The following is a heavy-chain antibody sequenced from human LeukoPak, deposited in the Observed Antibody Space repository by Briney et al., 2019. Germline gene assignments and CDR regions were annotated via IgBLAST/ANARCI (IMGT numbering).Heavy chain of an antibody. CDR3: ARLDSSGGALALDI. CDR1: GGSISSGDYY. CDR2: IYYSGST. D-gene: IGHD6-19*01. V-gene: IGHV4-30-4*01. Sequence: SETLSLTCTISGGSISSGDYYWSWIRQPPGKGLEWIGYIYYSGSTYYNPSLKSRVTISVDTSKNQFSLKLSSVTAADTAVYYCARLDSSGGALALDIWGQGTMVTVSS. J-gene: IGHJ3*02.